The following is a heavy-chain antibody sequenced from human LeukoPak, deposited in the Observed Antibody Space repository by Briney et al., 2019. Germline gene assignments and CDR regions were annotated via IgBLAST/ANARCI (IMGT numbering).Heavy chain of an antibody. CDR1: GFTFISYW. D-gene: IGHD6-19*01. CDR2: INSDGSST. Sequence: AGGSLRLSCAASGFTFISYWMHWVRQAPGKGLVWVSRINSDGSSTSYADSVKGRFTISRDNAKNTLYLQMNSLRAEDTAVYYCARDRAVAGNNGWFDPWGQGTLVTVSS. CDR3: ARDRAVAGNNGWFDP. J-gene: IGHJ5*02. V-gene: IGHV3-74*01.